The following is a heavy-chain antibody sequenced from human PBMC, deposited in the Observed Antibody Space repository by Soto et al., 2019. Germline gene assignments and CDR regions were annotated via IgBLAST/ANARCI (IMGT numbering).Heavy chain of an antibody. Sequence: QVQLQESGPGLVKPSQTLSLTCTVSGGSINSGGYCWSWIRQHPGKGLDWIGCISYGGSTSYNPSLKSRVTISVDTYKNQFSLKLTSVTAAETAVYYCSRGILVWGQGALITVSS. D-gene: IGHD5-18*01. V-gene: IGHV4-31*03. J-gene: IGHJ4*02. CDR1: GGSINSGGYC. CDR3: SRGILV. CDR2: ISYGGST.